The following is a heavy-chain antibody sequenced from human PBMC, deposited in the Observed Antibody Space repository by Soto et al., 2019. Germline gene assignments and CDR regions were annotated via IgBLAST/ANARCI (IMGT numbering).Heavy chain of an antibody. D-gene: IGHD5-18*01. CDR1: GYTFSSYY. Sequence: ASVKVSCKASGYTFSSYYIHWVRQAPGQVRECIGIINPKGGGTNYXXNFKGRLXXTRDRSTATVXVDLSXLTSDDTAVYYCASNVVDKAFPWGQGTLVT. CDR2: INPKGGGT. J-gene: IGHJ5*02. CDR3: ASNVVDKAFP. V-gene: IGHV1-46*01.